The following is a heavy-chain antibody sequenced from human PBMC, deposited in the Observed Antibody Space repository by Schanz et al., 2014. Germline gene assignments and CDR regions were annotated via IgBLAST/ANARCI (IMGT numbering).Heavy chain of an antibody. J-gene: IGHJ4*02. CDR1: EFTFSTDA. D-gene: IGHD6-25*01. CDR2: ISASGGDT. V-gene: IGHV3-23*01. CDR3: AKVRYSSGWRGDYFDE. Sequence: DVHLLESGGGLVQPGGSLRLSCAASEFTFSTDAMSWVRQAPGKGLEWLSVISASGGDTYYADSVKGRFTISRDNSKNTMYLQMQSLRAEDTAAYYCAKVRYSSGWRGDYFDEWGQGTLVTVAS.